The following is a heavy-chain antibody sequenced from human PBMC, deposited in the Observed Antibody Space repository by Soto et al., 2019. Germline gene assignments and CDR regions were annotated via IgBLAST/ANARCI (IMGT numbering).Heavy chain of an antibody. CDR2: ISYDGSNK. J-gene: IGHJ4*02. Sequence: QVQLVESGGGVVQPGRSLRLSCAASGFTFNSYAMHWVRQAPGKGLEWVAVISYDGSNKYYADSVKGRFTISRDNSKNTLYLQMNSLRAEDTAVYYCAREQQQQLVLFDYWGQGTLVTVSS. CDR1: GFTFNSYA. D-gene: IGHD6-13*01. V-gene: IGHV3-30-3*01. CDR3: AREQQQQLVLFDY.